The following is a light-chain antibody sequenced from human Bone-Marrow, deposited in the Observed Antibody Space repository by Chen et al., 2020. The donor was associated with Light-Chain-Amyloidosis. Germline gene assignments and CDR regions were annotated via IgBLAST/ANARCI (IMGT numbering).Light chain of an antibody. J-gene: IGKJ1*01. V-gene: IGKV1-5*01. CDR3: QQYNSLWT. CDR2: DAS. CDR1: QSISSW. Sequence: DIQMTQSPSTLSASVGDRVTITCRASQSISSWLVWYQQKPGKAPKLLIYDASSLESGVPLRFSGSGSGTEFTLTISSLQPDDFATYYCQQYNSLWTFGQGTKVEIK.